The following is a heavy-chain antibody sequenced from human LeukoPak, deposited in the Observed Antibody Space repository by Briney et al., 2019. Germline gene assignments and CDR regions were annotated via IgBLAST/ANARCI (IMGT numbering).Heavy chain of an antibody. CDR3: AREVGNYDFWSGRVQNYYYYYMDV. J-gene: IGHJ6*03. CDR2: ISGSGGST. V-gene: IGHV3-23*01. D-gene: IGHD3-3*01. CDR1: GFTFSSYA. Sequence: PGGSLRLSCAASGFTFSSYAMSWVRQAPGKGLEWVSVISGSGGSTYYADSVKGRFTISRDNSKNTLYLQMNSLRAEDTAVYYCAREVGNYDFWSGRVQNYYYYYMDVWGKGATVTVSS.